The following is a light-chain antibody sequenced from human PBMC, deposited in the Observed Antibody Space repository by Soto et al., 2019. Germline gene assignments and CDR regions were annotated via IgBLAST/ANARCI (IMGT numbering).Light chain of an antibody. CDR2: GAS. J-gene: IGKJ2*01. CDR3: QQYGSSPYT. CDR1: QSVSSTY. V-gene: IGKV3-20*01. Sequence: EIVLTQSPGTLSLSPGERATLSCRASQSVSSTYLAWYQQKPGQAPRLLIYGASIRATGDPDRFSGSGSGTDFTLTISRLEPEDFAVYYCQQYGSSPYTFGQGTKLEIK.